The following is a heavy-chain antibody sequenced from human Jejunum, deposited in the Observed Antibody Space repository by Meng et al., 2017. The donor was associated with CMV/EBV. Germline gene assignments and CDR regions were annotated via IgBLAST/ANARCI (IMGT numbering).Heavy chain of an antibody. J-gene: IGHJ3*02. V-gene: IGHV4-39*07. CDR2: VYYSGTT. D-gene: IGHD3-22*01. CDR3: ARAIDYYESSGAFDI. Sequence: SSYLRWLRQPPGKGLEWIGVVYYSGTTFYPPSLKSRVTISVDTSKNHFSLRLTSVTAADTAVYYCARAIDYYESSGAFDIWGQGTMVTVSS. CDR1: SSY.